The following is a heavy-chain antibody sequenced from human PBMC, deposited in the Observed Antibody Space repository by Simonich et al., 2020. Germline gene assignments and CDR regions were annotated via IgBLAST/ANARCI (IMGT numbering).Heavy chain of an antibody. Sequence: QVQLVQSGAEVKKPGASVKVSCKASGYTFTGYYMHWVRQDPGQGLEWMGGINPNSGGKNYAQKFQGRVTMTRETSISTAYMELSRLRSDDTAVYYCARSHIAAAGTGYFQHWGQGTLVTVSS. CDR3: ARSHIAAAGTGYFQH. D-gene: IGHD6-13*01. J-gene: IGHJ1*01. CDR1: GYTFTGYY. V-gene: IGHV1-2*02. CDR2: INPNSGGK.